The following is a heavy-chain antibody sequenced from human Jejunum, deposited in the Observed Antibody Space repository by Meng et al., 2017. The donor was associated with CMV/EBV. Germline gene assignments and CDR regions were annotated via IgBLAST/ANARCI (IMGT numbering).Heavy chain of an antibody. CDR2: LYDGGSA. V-gene: IGHV3-53*01. CDR1: GLSVSDNN. CDR3: GREQMGAWRGYFDL. J-gene: IGHJ5*02. Sequence: CAASGLSVSDNNMMWVRQAPGKGLQWLSTLYDGGSAHYEASLEGRFTISRDYSQNTVYLQMNSLSAEDTAIYYCGREQMGAWRGYFDLWGQGILVTVSS. D-gene: IGHD3-3*01.